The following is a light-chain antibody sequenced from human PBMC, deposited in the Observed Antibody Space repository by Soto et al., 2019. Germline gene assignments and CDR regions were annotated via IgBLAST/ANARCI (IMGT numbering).Light chain of an antibody. Sequence: EIVLTQSPGTLSLSPGNRATLSCRASQSVSSSYLAWYQQKPGRAPRLLIYEAFRRATGIPDRFSGSGSGTDFTLTISRLEPEDFAVYYCQQYGSSPALTFGGGTKVEIK. V-gene: IGKV3-20*01. CDR1: QSVSSSY. CDR2: EAF. J-gene: IGKJ4*01. CDR3: QQYGSSPALT.